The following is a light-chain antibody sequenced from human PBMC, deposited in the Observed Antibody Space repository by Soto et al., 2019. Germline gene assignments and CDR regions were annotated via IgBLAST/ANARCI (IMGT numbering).Light chain of an antibody. CDR2: GAA. CDR3: QQDCSSCT. J-gene: IGKJ1*01. CDR1: QSVSNNY. Sequence: DIELSQSPCTLSPSLGERATLSCRASQSVSNNYLAWYQQEPGQAPRLLNYGAANSATGIPNRFSGRWSGANFTLTISRLEPEYFAEYYWQQDCSSCTFGQGTKV. V-gene: IGKV3-20*01.